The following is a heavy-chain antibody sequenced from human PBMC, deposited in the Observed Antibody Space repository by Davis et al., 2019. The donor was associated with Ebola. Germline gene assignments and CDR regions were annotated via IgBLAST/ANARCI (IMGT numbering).Heavy chain of an antibody. CDR1: GGTFSSYA. J-gene: IGHJ6*02. D-gene: IGHD3-10*01. CDR2: IIPIFGTA. V-gene: IGHV1-69*13. CDR3: ARTGVTMVRGVMEWYYGMDV. Sequence: SVKVSCKASGGTFSSYAISWVRQAPGQGLEWMGGIIPIFGTANYAQKFQGRVTITADESTSTAYMELSSLRSEDTAVYYCARTGVTMVRGVMEWYYGMDVWGQGTTVTVSS.